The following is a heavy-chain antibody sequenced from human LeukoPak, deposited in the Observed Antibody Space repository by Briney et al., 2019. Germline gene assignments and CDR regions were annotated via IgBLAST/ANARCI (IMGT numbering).Heavy chain of an antibody. V-gene: IGHV3-48*01. Sequence: PGGSLRLSCAASGFTFSSCSMNWVRQAPGKGLEWVSYISSSGSTIYYADSVKGRFTISRDNAKNSLSLQMNSLRAEDTAVYYCAREVAGFDYWGQGTLVTVSS. CDR3: AREVAGFDY. J-gene: IGHJ4*02. CDR2: ISSSGSTI. CDR1: GFTFSSCS. D-gene: IGHD6-19*01.